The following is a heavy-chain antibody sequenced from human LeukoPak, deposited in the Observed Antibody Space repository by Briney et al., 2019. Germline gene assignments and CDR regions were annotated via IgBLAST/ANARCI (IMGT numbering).Heavy chain of an antibody. CDR1: GFTFSSYG. D-gene: IGHD2-21*02. CDR2: ISGSGDNT. CDR3: AKDFVVVPGNVNYFDY. V-gene: IGHV3-23*01. Sequence: AGGSLRLSCAASGFTFSSYGMSWVRQAPGKGLEWVSAISGSGDNTYYADSVKGRFTVSRDNSKNTLYVQMKSLGAADTAVYYCAKDFVVVPGNVNYFDYWGQGTLVTVSS. J-gene: IGHJ4*02.